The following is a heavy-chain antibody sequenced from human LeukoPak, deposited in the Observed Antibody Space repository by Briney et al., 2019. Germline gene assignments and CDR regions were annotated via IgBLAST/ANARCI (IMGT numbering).Heavy chain of an antibody. CDR3: ARVASSSRTYY. V-gene: IGHV3-21*01. CDR1: GFTFSSYS. J-gene: IGHJ4*02. Sequence: GGSLRLSCAASGFTFSSYSINWVRQAPGKGLEWVSSISSSSSYIYYADSVKGRFTISRDNAKNSLYLQMNSLRAEDTAVYYCARVASSSRTYYWGQGTLSPSPQ. CDR2: ISSSSSYI. D-gene: IGHD6-13*01.